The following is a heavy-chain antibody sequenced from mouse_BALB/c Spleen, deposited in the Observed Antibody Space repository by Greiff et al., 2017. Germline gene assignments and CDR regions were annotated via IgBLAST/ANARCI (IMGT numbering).Heavy chain of an antibody. J-gene: IGHJ2*01. CDR1: GYSITSDYA. CDR2: ISYSGST. V-gene: IGHV3-2*02. CDR3: ARGVPYFDY. Sequence: EVKLQESGPGLVKPSQSLSLTCTVTGYSITSDYAWNWIRQFPGNKLEWMGYISYSGSTSYNPSLKSRISITRDTSKNQFFLQLNSVTTEDTATYYCARGVPYFDYWGQGTTLTVSS.